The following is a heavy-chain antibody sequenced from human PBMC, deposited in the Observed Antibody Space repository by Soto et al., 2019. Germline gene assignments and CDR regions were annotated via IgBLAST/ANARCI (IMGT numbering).Heavy chain of an antibody. CDR2: IIPIFGTA. Sequence: QVQLVQSGAEVKKPGSSVKVSCKASGGTFSSYAFSWVRQAPGQGLEWMGGIIPIFGTANYAQKFQGRVTITADESTSTAYRVLSSLRSEDTAVYYCARVRVTFLEWLGSEGWGQGTLVTVSS. CDR1: GGTFSSYA. J-gene: IGHJ4*02. D-gene: IGHD3-3*02. CDR3: ARVRVTFLEWLGSEG. V-gene: IGHV1-69*12.